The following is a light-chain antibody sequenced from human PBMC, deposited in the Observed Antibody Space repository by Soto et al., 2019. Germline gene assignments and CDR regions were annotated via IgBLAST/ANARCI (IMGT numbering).Light chain of an antibody. Sequence: DIVMTQSPLSLPVTPGEPASISCRSSQSLLHSNGYNYLDWYLQKPGQSPQLLIYLGSNRASGVPDRFSGSGSGTDFTLKISRVEAEDVGGYYCMQALQTPMYTFGQGTKVDIK. CDR3: MQALQTPMYT. CDR1: QSLLHSNGYNY. V-gene: IGKV2-28*01. CDR2: LGS. J-gene: IGKJ2*01.